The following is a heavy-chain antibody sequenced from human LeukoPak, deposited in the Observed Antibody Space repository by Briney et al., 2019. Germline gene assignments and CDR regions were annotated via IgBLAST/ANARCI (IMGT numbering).Heavy chain of an antibody. CDR1: GFLFSSYE. CDR3: ARSVVTLYWYFDL. Sequence: PGGSLRLSCAASGFLFSSYEMNWVRQAPGKGLEWIGYIYYSGSTNYNPSLKSRVTISLDTSKNQFSLKLSSVTTADTAVYYCARSVVTLYWYFDLWGRGTLVTVSS. CDR2: IYYSGST. D-gene: IGHD4-23*01. J-gene: IGHJ2*01. V-gene: IGHV4-59*01.